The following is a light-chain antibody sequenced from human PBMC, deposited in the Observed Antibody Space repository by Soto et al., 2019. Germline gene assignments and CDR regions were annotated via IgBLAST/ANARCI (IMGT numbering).Light chain of an antibody. Sequence: QPVLTQPASVSGSPGRSITISCTGTSSDVGGYNYVSWYQHHPGKAPKLLIYDVSNRPSGISTRFSGSKSDNTASLTISGLRPEDEADYYCSSYTTSNTRQIVFGTGTKVTV. CDR2: DVS. J-gene: IGLJ1*01. CDR3: SSYTTSNTRQIV. V-gene: IGLV2-14*03. CDR1: SSDVGGYNY.